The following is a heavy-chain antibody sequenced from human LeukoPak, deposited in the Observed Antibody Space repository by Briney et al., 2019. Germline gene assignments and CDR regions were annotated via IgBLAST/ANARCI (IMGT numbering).Heavy chain of an antibody. CDR1: GGTFSSYA. CDR3: ASSYGSGGSEYY. J-gene: IGHJ4*02. CDR2: INPSGGST. Sequence: ASVKVSCKASGGTFSSYAISWVRQAPGQGLEWMGIINPSGGSTSYAQKFQGRVTMTRDTSTSTVYMELSSLRSEDTAVYYCASSYGSGGSEYYWGQGTLVTVSS. V-gene: IGHV1-46*01. D-gene: IGHD3-10*01.